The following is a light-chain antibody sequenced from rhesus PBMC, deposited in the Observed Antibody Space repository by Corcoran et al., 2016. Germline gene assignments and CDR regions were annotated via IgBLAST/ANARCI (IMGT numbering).Light chain of an antibody. Sequence: DIQMTQSPSSLSASVGDRVTVTCRASQGINKDLSWYRQKQGKAPTILIHTASTLHTGVSSRFSGSGSGTDFTLTISSLQPEDVATYYCQQDYDIPLTFGGGTKVEL. CDR2: TAS. V-gene: IGKV1-94*01. CDR3: QQDYDIPLT. CDR1: QGINKD. J-gene: IGKJ4*01.